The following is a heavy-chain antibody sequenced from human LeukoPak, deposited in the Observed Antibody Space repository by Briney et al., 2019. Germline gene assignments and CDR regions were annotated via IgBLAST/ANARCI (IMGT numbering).Heavy chain of an antibody. CDR2: INWNGGSR. J-gene: IGHJ6*02. D-gene: IGHD3-3*01. CDR3: ARDLFLVGSGMDV. V-gene: IGHV3-20*04. CDR1: GFTFYEHG. Sequence: VGSLRLSCAASGFTFYEHGMNWVRQAPGKGREWVSKINWNGGSRTYADSLKGRFTISRDNDKNSLYLEMNRLRAEDTALYYCARDLFLVGSGMDVWGQGTTVTVSS.